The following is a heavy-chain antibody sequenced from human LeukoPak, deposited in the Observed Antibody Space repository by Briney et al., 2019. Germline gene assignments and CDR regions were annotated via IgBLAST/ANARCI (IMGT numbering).Heavy chain of an antibody. CDR1: GGSFSGYY. V-gene: IGHV4-34*01. CDR3: ARGQYYYDSSGYYTVYRFDP. CDR2: INHSGST. D-gene: IGHD3-22*01. J-gene: IGHJ5*02. Sequence: SETLSLTCAVYGGSFSGYYWSWIRQPPGKGLEWIGEINHSGSTNYNPSLKSRVTISVDTSKNQFSLKLSSVTAADTAVYYCARGQYYYDSSGYYTVYRFDPWGQGTLVTVSS.